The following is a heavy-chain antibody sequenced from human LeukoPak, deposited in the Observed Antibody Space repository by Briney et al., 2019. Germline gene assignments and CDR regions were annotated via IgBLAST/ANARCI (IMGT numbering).Heavy chain of an antibody. D-gene: IGHD3-22*01. V-gene: IGHV4-59*01. CDR1: GGSISSYY. J-gene: IGHJ3*02. CDR2: IYYSGST. Sequence: PSETLSLTCTVSGGSISSYYWSWIRQPPGKGLEWIGYIYYSGSTNYNPSLKSRVTISVDTSKNQFSLKLSSVTAADTAVYYCARATYYYDSSGYYYVAFDMGGQGPMATVS. CDR3: ARATYYYDSSGYYYVAFDM.